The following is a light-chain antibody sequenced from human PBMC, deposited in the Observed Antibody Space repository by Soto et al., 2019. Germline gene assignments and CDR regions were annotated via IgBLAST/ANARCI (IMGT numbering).Light chain of an antibody. CDR2: DKI. Sequence: QSVLTQPPSVSGALGQKVSISCTGSSSNIGANYAIHWYQHLPGTAPKLLIYDKINRPSGVPDRFFGSKSGASAYLAITGLQADDEADYYCQSYDSSLSTPIFGGGTKVTVL. CDR1: SSNIGANYA. CDR3: QSYDSSLSTPI. J-gene: IGLJ2*01. V-gene: IGLV1-40*01.